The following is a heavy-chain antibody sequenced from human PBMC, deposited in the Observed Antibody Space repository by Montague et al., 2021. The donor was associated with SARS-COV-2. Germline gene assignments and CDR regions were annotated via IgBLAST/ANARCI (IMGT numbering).Heavy chain of an antibody. CDR3: ARATEWRGYYNYYYMDV. D-gene: IGHD1-14*01. CDR2: TYYRSRWFN. CDR1: GDSVSSNSAA. Sequence: CAISGDSVSSNSAAWNWIRQSPSRGLEWLGRTYYRSRWFNDYAVSIRSRITINPDTSKNQFSLQLNSVTPEDTAVYYCARATEWRGYYNYYYMDVWGKGTTVTVSS. J-gene: IGHJ6*03. V-gene: IGHV6-1*01.